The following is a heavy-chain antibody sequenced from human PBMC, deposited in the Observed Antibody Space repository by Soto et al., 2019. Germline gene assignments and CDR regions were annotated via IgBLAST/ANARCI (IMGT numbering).Heavy chain of an antibody. V-gene: IGHV3-21*01. Sequence: GGSLRLSCAASGFTFSSYSMNWVRQAPGKGLEWVSSISSSSSYEYYAASVKGRFTISRDNAKNSLYLQMNSLRAEDTAVYYCAVLTGYYITYYYYGMDVWGQGTTVTVSS. D-gene: IGHD3-9*01. J-gene: IGHJ6*02. CDR1: GFTFSSYS. CDR3: AVLTGYYITYYYYGMDV. CDR2: ISSSSSYE.